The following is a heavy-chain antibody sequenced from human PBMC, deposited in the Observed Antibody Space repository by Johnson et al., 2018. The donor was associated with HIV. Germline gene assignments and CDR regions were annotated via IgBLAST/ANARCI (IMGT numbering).Heavy chain of an antibody. CDR3: ARRYEGAFDI. D-gene: IGHD1-14*01. CDR1: QFIFSNYY. CDR2: NPNGDST. J-gene: IGHJ3*02. Sequence: VQLVESGGGLAKPAWSPRLSCAASQFIFSNYYMNCVRQAPGNGLELVGQVNPNGDSTYLIDSVKGRFTVSRDNAKNSLYLQMNSLRAEDTAVYYCARRYEGAFDIWGQGTMVTVSS. V-gene: IGHV3-25*03.